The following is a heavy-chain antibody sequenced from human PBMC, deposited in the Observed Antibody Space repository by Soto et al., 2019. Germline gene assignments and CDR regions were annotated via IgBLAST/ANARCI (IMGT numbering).Heavy chain of an antibody. Sequence: EVQLVESGGGLVQPGGSLRLSCTASGFIVSDTYVNWVRQAPGKGLEWVSVISNRGDTHYADSVRSRFSLSTYISDNTLHLQMNILRVEDTAVYYCAREPRYCRGGSCSITGDAYDIWGQGTMVTVSS. D-gene: IGHD2-15*01. V-gene: IGHV3-66*01. J-gene: IGHJ3*02. CDR3: AREPRYCRGGSCSITGDAYDI. CDR1: GFIVSDTY. CDR2: ISNRGDT.